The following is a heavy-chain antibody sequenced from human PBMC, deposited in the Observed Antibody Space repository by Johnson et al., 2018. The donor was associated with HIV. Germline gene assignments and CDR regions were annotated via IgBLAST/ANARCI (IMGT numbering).Heavy chain of an antibody. CDR3: AKDRYYDSSGPDAFDI. CDR2: IKQDGSEK. D-gene: IGHD3-22*01. J-gene: IGHJ3*02. V-gene: IGHV3-7*01. Sequence: MLLVESGGGLVQPGGSLRLSCAASGFTFSSYWMSWVRQAPGKGLEWVANIKQDGSEKYYVDSVKGRFTISRDNAKNSLYLQMNSLRAEDTAVYYCAKDRYYDSSGPDAFDIWGQGTMVTVSS. CDR1: GFTFSSYW.